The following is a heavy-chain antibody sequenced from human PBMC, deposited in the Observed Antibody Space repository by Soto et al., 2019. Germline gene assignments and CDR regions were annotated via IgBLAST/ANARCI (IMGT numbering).Heavy chain of an antibody. V-gene: IGHV3-23*01. D-gene: IGHD1-1*01. CDR2: ISGSSTNT. J-gene: IGHJ6*02. CDR3: ARARYPQADGMDV. CDR1: GFSFSSYA. Sequence: PGGSLRLSCVASGFSFSSYAMTWVRQAPGRGLEWVSSISGSSTNTYYADSVKGRFTISRDNAKNTLYLQMNSLRAEDTAVYYCARARYPQADGMDVWGQGTTVTVSS.